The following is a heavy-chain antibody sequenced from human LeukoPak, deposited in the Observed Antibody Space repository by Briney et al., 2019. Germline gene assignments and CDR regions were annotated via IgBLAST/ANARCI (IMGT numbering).Heavy chain of an antibody. V-gene: IGHV3-23*01. J-gene: IGHJ4*02. CDR1: GFTFSSYA. D-gene: IGHD3-10*01. Sequence: PGGSLRLTCAASGFTFSSYAMSWVRQAAGRGLEWVSSFDGRGGTIYYADSVKGRFTISRDNSKNTLYLQMNSLRAEDTAVYCCAKEKDGSGSYVLDYCGQGTLVTVSS. CDR2: FDGRGGTI. CDR3: AKEKDGSGSYVLDY.